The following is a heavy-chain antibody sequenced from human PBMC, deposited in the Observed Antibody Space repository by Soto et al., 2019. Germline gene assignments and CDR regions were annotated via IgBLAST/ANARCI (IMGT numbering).Heavy chain of an antibody. Sequence: EVQLLESGGGLVQPGGSLRLSCAASGFTFSSYAMSWVRQAPGKGLEWVSAISGSGGSTYYADSVKGRFTISRDNSKNTLDLQMNSLRAEDTAVYYCARGPSVSAAYYGMDVWGQGTTVTVSS. CDR1: GFTFSSYA. D-gene: IGHD3-16*01. CDR3: ARGPSVSAAYYGMDV. V-gene: IGHV3-23*01. J-gene: IGHJ6*02. CDR2: ISGSGGST.